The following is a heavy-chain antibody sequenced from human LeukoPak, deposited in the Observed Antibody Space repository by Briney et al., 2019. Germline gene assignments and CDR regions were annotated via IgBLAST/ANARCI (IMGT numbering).Heavy chain of an antibody. CDR2: IYYSGST. CDR1: GGSISSGDYY. Sequence: SQTLSLTCTVSGGSISSGDYYWSWIRQPPGKGLEWIGYIYYSGSTYYNPSLKSRVTISVDTSKTQFSLKLSSVTAADTAVYYCARDSGYDLYYYYGMDVWGQGTTVTVSS. CDR3: ARDSGYDLYYYYGMDV. V-gene: IGHV4-30-4*01. J-gene: IGHJ6*02. D-gene: IGHD5-12*01.